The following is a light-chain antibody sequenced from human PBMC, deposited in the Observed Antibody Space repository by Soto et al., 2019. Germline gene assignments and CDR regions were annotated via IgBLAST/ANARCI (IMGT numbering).Light chain of an antibody. Sequence: QSARTQPPSASGSAGQSVTISCTGTSTDIGAYIYVSWYQQHPGKAPNLMISEVSRRPSGVPERFSGSKSGNTASLTVSGLEADDEAHYYCSSYAGSNNFVFGTGTKVTVL. V-gene: IGLV2-8*01. CDR1: STDIGAYIY. CDR3: SSYAGSNNFV. CDR2: EVS. J-gene: IGLJ1*01.